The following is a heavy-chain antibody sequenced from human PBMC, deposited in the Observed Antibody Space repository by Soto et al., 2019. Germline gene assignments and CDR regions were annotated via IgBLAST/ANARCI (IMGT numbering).Heavy chain of an antibody. Sequence: SVKVSCKASGYTFTGYYMHWVRQAPGQGLEWMGWINPNSGGTNYAQKFQGRVTMTRDTSISTAYMELSRLRSDDTAVYYCARDQNYYGSGSYYNGLNWFDPWGQGTRVTVSS. D-gene: IGHD3-10*01. CDR3: ARDQNYYGSGSYYNGLNWFDP. V-gene: IGHV1-2*02. CDR1: GYTFTGYY. J-gene: IGHJ5*02. CDR2: INPNSGGT.